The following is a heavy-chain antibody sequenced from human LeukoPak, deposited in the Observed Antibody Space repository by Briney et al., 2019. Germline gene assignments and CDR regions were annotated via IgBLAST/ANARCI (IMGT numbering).Heavy chain of an antibody. J-gene: IGHJ6*02. D-gene: IGHD2-15*01. CDR2: ISGSGGST. CDR1: GFTFSSYA. Sequence: GGSLRLSCAASGFTFSSYAMSWVRQAPGKGLEWVSAISGSGGSTYYADSVKGRFTISRDNSKNTLYLQMSSLRAEDTAVYFCVRGYSFGPYGMDVWGQGTTVTVSS. V-gene: IGHV3-23*01. CDR3: VRGYSFGPYGMDV.